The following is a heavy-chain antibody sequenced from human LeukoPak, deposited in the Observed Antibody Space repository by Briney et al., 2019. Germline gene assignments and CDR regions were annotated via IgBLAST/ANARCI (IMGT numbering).Heavy chain of an antibody. CDR2: ITSGGGT. Sequence: GGSLRLSCAASGFTFSCYAMTWVRQAPGQGLEWVSGITSGGGTYYADSVKGRFTISRDNSKNTLYVQMNSLRAEDTAGYYCAKSVGSGSYYNNDCWGQGTLVTVSS. J-gene: IGHJ4*02. CDR3: AKSVGSGSYYNNDC. D-gene: IGHD3-10*01. V-gene: IGHV3-23*01. CDR1: GFTFSCYA.